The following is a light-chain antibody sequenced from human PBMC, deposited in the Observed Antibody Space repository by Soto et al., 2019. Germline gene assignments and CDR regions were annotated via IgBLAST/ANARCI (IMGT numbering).Light chain of an antibody. J-gene: IGLJ1*01. CDR3: QSYDTPVYV. Sequence: QPVLTQPPSVSGAPGRRVTISCTGSSSNIGAGYDVHWYQQLPGAAPKLLIYGNSNRPSGVPDRFSGSRSGTSASLAITGLQPEDEADYYCQSYDTPVYVFGGGTKVTVL. V-gene: IGLV1-40*01. CDR1: SSNIGAGYD. CDR2: GNS.